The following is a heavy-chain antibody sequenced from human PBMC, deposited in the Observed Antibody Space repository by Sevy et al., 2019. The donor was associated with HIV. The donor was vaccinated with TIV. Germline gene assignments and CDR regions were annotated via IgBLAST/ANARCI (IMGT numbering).Heavy chain of an antibody. J-gene: IGHJ1*01. CDR2: ISFDATNK. D-gene: IGHD1-1*01. CDR3: ALERLSTDVAEYFQN. Sequence: GGSLRLSCAASGFTFNRYSMHWVRQAPGKGLEWVATISFDATNKHYPDSAKGRFTISRDNFQNSLFLQMDSLSPEDTAVYYCALERLSTDVAEYFQNWGQGTLVTVSS. CDR1: GFTFNRYS. V-gene: IGHV3-30-3*01.